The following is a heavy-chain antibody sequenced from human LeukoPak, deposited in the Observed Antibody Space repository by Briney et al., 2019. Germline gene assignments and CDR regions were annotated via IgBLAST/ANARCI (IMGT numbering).Heavy chain of an antibody. CDR2: IKSKPDGGTT. Sequence: GGSLRLSCAASGFTFSSYSMNWVRQAPGKGLEWVGRIKSKPDGGTTDYGAPVKGRFTISRDDSKNTLYLQMSSLKTDDTAVYYCTTEIDWGQGTLVPSPQ. CDR1: GFTFSSYS. J-gene: IGHJ4*02. V-gene: IGHV3-15*01. CDR3: TTEID. D-gene: IGHD2/OR15-2a*01.